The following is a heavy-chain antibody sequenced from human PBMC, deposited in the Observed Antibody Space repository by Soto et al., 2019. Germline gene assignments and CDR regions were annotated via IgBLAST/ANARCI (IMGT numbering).Heavy chain of an antibody. CDR2: NYYSGFT. V-gene: IGHV4-31*03. CDR1: GGSISSGGYY. J-gene: IGHJ6*02. D-gene: IGHD6-6*01. Sequence: QVQLQESGPGLVKPSQTLSLTCTVSGGSISSGGYYWTWIRQHPGKGLEWIGYNYYSGFTYYNPSLKSRVTISLDTSKNQFSLKLSSVTAADTAVYYCARGSSIAGLYYGMDVWGQGTTVTVSS. CDR3: ARGSSIAGLYYGMDV.